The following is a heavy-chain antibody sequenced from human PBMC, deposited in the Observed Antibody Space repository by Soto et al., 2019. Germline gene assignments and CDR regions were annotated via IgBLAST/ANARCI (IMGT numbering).Heavy chain of an antibody. Sequence: GGSLRLSCAASGFTFNNYAMNWVRQAPGKGLEWVATISATGGSTYYADSVKGRFTISRDNSKNTLYLQMNGLRVEDTAVYYCAKGHLWGQLDLLGQGTQVTVSS. J-gene: IGHJ5*02. CDR3: AKGHLWGQLDL. CDR2: ISATGGST. CDR1: GFTFNNYA. D-gene: IGHD3-16*01. V-gene: IGHV3-23*01.